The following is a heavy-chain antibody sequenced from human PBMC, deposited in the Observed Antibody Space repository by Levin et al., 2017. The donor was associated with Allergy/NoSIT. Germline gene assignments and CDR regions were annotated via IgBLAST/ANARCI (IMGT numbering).Heavy chain of an antibody. V-gene: IGHV3-30*04. Sequence: GGSLRLSCAASGFTFSSYAMHWVRQAPGKGLEWVAVISYDGSNKYYADSVKGRFTISRDNSKNTLYLQMNSLRAEDTAVYYCARAARDIVVVVAAFDIWGQGTMVTVSS. D-gene: IGHD2-15*01. CDR3: ARAARDIVVVVAAFDI. CDR1: GFTFSSYA. J-gene: IGHJ3*02. CDR2: ISYDGSNK.